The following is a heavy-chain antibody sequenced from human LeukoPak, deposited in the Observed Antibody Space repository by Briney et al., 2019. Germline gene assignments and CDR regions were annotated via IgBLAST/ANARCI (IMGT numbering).Heavy chain of an antibody. V-gene: IGHV4-34*01. CDR1: GGSFSHYY. Sequence: PSETLSLTWAVYGGSFSHYYCRWIRQPPRKGLEWIGEINHKGSTNFHRCLRGGVTIPVDTSKNQFSLKLSSVTAADTAVYYCGRPFRYCSSTSCSYYYLDVWGKGTTVTISS. CDR3: GRPFRYCSSTSCSYYYLDV. CDR2: INHKGST. D-gene: IGHD2-2*01. J-gene: IGHJ6*03.